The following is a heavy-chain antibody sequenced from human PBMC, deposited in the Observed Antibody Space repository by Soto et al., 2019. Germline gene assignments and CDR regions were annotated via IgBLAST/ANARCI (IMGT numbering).Heavy chain of an antibody. CDR2: IHHSGTT. J-gene: IGHJ5*02. CDR1: GDSISSTNW. CDR3: ARVRQYCSATSCYLDP. Sequence: LSLTCGVSGDSISSTNWWHWVRQPPGKGLEWIGEIHHSGTTNYNPSLKSRVAISVDKSKNQFSLKLNSVTAADTAVYYCARVRQYCSATSCYLDPWGRGTLVTVSS. V-gene: IGHV4-4*02. D-gene: IGHD2-2*01.